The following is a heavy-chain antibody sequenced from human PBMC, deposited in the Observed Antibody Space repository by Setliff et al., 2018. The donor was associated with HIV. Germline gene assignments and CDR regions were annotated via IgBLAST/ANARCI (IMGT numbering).Heavy chain of an antibody. D-gene: IGHD1-1*01. J-gene: IGHJ4*02. Sequence: SCTVSGGSISSSSYYWSWIRQPPGKGLEWIGFSYHSGNANYNPSLQSRVTISVDTSKNQFSLMLGSMTAADTAVYYCARERLSRLGFDYWGQGTLVTVSS. CDR3: ARERLSRLGFDY. V-gene: IGHV4-61*01. CDR2: SYHSGNA. CDR1: GGSISSSSYY.